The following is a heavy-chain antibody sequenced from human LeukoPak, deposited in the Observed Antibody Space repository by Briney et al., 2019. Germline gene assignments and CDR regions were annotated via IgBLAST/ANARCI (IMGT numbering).Heavy chain of an antibody. D-gene: IGHD2-2*01. Sequence: SQTLSLTCAISGDSVSSNSAAWNWIRQSPSRGLEWLGRTYYRSKWYNDYAVSVKSRITINPDTSKNQFSLQLHSVTPEDTAVYYCARWVVVPPLSSDYYYGMDVWGQGTTVTVSS. J-gene: IGHJ6*02. CDR1: GDSVSSNSAA. CDR2: TYYRSKWYN. CDR3: ARWVVVPPLSSDYYYGMDV. V-gene: IGHV6-1*01.